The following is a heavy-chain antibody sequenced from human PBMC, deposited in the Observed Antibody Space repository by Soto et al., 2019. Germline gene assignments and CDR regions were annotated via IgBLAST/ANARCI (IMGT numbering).Heavy chain of an antibody. CDR2: IYATGTS. CDR3: VRDGTKTLRDWFDP. CDR1: GASISGFY. D-gene: IGHD1-1*01. V-gene: IGHV4-4*07. J-gene: IGHJ5*02. Sequence: SETLSLTCTVSGASISGFYWSGMRKSAGKGLEGIGRIYATGTSDYNPSLKSRVMMSVDTSKRQFALKLRPVTAADTAVYYCVRDGTKTLRDWFDPLVHGISATVS.